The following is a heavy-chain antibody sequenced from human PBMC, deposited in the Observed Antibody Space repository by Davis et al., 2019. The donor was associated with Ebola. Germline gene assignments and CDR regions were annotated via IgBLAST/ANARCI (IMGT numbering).Heavy chain of an antibody. CDR3: ARDYVY. CDR1: GGSISSSSYY. V-gene: IGHV4-39*02. D-gene: IGHD1-14*01. J-gene: IGHJ4*02. CDR2: IYYSGST. Sequence: MPSETLSLTCTVSGGSISSSSYYWGWIRQSPGKGLEWIGSIYYSGSTYYNPSLKSRVTISVDTSKNQFSLKLSSVTAADTAVYYCARDYVYWGQGTLVAVSS.